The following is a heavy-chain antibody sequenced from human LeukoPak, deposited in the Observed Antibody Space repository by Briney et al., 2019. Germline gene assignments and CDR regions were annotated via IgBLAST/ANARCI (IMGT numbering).Heavy chain of an antibody. Sequence: SETLSLTCTVSGGSISSYYWSWIRQPAGKGLEWIGRIYTSGSTNYNPSLKSRVTMSVDTSKNQFSLKLSSVTAADTAVYYCARQRYYDFWSGYSYFDYWGQGTLVTVSS. CDR3: ARQRYYDFWSGYSYFDY. CDR1: GGSISSYY. V-gene: IGHV4-4*07. CDR2: IYTSGST. D-gene: IGHD3-3*01. J-gene: IGHJ4*02.